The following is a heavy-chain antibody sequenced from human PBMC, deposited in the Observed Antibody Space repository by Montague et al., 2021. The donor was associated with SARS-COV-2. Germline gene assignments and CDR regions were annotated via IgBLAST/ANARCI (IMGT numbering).Heavy chain of an antibody. D-gene: IGHD4-11*01. V-gene: IGHV4-39*07. CDR2: ISYTGST. CDR3: ARSGDPGTTVTYLY. CDR1: GGSISTIVNF. Sequence: SETLSLTCTFSGGSISTIVNFWSWIRQPPGKGLEWIGSISYTGSTYHNPSLKSRVTMSVDTSKNRFSLKLNSVTAADTAVYYCARSGDPGTTVTYLYWGQGTLVTVSS. J-gene: IGHJ4*02.